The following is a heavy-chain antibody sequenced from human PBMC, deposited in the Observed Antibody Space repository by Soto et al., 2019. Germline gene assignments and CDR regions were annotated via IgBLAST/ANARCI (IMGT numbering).Heavy chain of an antibody. V-gene: IGHV1-3*01. CDR2: INAGNGNT. J-gene: IGHJ5*02. CDR1: GYTFTSYA. D-gene: IGHD3-3*01. Sequence: ASVKVSCKASGYTFTSYAMHWVRQAPGQRLEWMGWINAGNGNTKYSQKFQGRVTITRDTSASTAYMELSSLRSEDTAVYYCARGLDYEFWSGYSEWYDPWGQGTLVTVSS. CDR3: ARGLDYEFWSGYSEWYDP.